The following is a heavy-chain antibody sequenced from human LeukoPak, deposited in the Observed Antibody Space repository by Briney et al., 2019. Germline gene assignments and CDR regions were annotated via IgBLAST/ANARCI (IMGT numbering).Heavy chain of an antibody. CDR1: GFIFSNYA. Sequence: GGSLRLSCAASGFIFSNYAIHWVRQAPGKGLESVSVISSNGGNIYHANSVKGRFTISRDSATNSVSLQMDSLRPEDTAVYYCARGRGTSVYFDFWGQGTLVTVSS. J-gene: IGHJ4*02. V-gene: IGHV3-64*01. D-gene: IGHD3-16*01. CDR3: ARGRGTSVYFDF. CDR2: ISSNGGNI.